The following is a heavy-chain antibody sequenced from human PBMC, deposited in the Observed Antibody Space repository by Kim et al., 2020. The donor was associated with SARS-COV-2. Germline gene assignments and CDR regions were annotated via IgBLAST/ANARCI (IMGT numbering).Heavy chain of an antibody. J-gene: IGHJ6*02. Sequence: SETLSLTCTVSGGSISSYYWSWIRQPPGKGLAWIGYIYYSGSTNYNPSLKRRVTISVDTSKNQFSLEEGTVTAADTAVYYCARHSLPGTTLATDYYYYGMDVWGQGTTVTVSS. CDR2: IYYSGST. CDR1: GGSISSYY. D-gene: IGHD4-4*01. V-gene: IGHV4-59*08. CDR3: ARHSLPGTTLATDYYYYGMDV.